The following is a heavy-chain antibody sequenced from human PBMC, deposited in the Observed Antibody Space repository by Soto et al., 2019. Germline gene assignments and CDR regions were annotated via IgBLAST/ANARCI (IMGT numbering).Heavy chain of an antibody. CDR1: GGSISSGGYY. V-gene: IGHV4-31*03. J-gene: IGHJ4*02. Sequence: QVQLQESGPGLVKPSQTLSLTCTVSGGSISSGGYYWSWIRQHPGKGLEWIGYIYYSGSTYYSPSHKSRLTISVNTSKTQFSLKLSSVTAADTAVYYCARGPGSGWYDYWGQGPLVTVPS. CDR2: IYYSGST. CDR3: ARGPGSGWYDY. D-gene: IGHD6-19*01.